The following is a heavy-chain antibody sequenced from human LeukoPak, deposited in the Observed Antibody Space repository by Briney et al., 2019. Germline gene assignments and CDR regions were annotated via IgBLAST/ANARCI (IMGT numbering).Heavy chain of an antibody. CDR1: GFTVSSNY. D-gene: IGHD4-11*01. J-gene: IGHJ4*02. CDR2: IYSGGST. Sequence: PGGSLRLSCAASGFTVSSNYMSWVRQAPGKGLEWVSVIYSGGSTYYADSVKGRFTISRDNSKNTLYLQMNSLRAEDTAVYYCAKDQATTIMKGCFDFWGQGTLLTVSS. CDR3: AKDQATTIMKGCFDF. V-gene: IGHV3-66*01.